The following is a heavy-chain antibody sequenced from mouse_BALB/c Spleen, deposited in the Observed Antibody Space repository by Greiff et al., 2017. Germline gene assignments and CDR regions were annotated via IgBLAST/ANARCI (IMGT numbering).Heavy chain of an antibody. CDR3: ARQSRYDDGRSWFAY. J-gene: IGHJ3*01. V-gene: IGHV5-6*01. D-gene: IGHD2-14*01. CDR1: GFTFSSYG. CDR2: ISSGGSYT. Sequence: EVHLVESGGDLVKPGGSLKLSCAASGFTFSSYGMSWVRQTPDKRLEWVATISSGGSYTYYPDSVKGRFTISRDNAKNTLYLQMSSLKSEDTAMYYCARQSRYDDGRSWFAYWGQGTLVTVSA.